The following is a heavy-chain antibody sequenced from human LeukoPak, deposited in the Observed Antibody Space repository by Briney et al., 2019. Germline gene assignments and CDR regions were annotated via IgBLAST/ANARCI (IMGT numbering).Heavy chain of an antibody. CDR2: IWYDGSNK. CDR3: AGRPWGVSDWLLPEYGMDV. CDR1: GFTFSSYG. Sequence: SGGSLRLSCAASGFTFSSYGMHWVRQAPGKGLEWVAVIWYDGSNKYYADSVKGRFTISRDNSKNTLYLQMNSLRAEDTAVYYCAGRPWGVSDWLLPEYGMDVWGQGTTVTVSS. V-gene: IGHV3-33*01. J-gene: IGHJ6*02. D-gene: IGHD3-9*01.